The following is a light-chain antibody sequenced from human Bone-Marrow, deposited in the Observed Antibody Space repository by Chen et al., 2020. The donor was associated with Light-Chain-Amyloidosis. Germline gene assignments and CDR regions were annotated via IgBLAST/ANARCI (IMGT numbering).Light chain of an antibody. J-gene: IGLJ3*02. CDR1: SGSIDTNF. V-gene: IGLV6-57*02. CDR3: QSYERANWV. CDR2: EDD. Sequence: FILPKPHSASASPGGTVTTSCSARSGSIDTNFVQWYQQRPVRVPTIVIFEDDQRPPGFPDRFSASIDSSSNSASLTIADLRAEDEADYYCQSYERANWVFGGGTKLTVL.